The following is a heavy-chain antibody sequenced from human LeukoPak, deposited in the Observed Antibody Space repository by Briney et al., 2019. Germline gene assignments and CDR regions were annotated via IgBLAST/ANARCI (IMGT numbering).Heavy chain of an antibody. CDR2: ISGSGGST. D-gene: IGHD3-10*01. J-gene: IGHJ4*02. V-gene: IGHV3-23*01. CDR1: GFTFSSYA. Sequence: VGSLRLSCAASGFTFSSYAMSWVRQAPGKGLEWVSAISGSGGSTYYADSVKGRFTISRDNSKNTLYLQMNSQRAEDTAVYYCAKASEYGSASVYWGQGTLVTVSS. CDR3: AKASEYGSASVY.